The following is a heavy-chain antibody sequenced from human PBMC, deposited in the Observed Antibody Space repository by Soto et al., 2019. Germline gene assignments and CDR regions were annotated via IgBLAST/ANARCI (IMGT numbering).Heavy chain of an antibody. Sequence: EVQLLESGGGLVQPGGSLRLSCIASGFTFSNYAMSWVRQAPGKGLEWVSAIRGSATTTYYADSVTGRFTISRDNSKNPLYLQMNSLRVEDTAIYYCAKDILEVTRGMDVWGQGTTVTVSS. V-gene: IGHV3-23*01. CDR3: AKDILEVTRGMDV. D-gene: IGHD2-21*02. CDR1: GFTFSNYA. CDR2: IRGSATTT. J-gene: IGHJ6*02.